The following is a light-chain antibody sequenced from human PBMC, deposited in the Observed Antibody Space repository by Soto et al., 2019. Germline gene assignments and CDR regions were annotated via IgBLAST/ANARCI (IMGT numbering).Light chain of an antibody. CDR3: QQYGSPPQT. CDR1: QSVSSSY. V-gene: IGKV3-20*01. CDR2: GAS. Sequence: EIVLTQSPGTLSLSPGEGATLSCRASQSVSSSYLAWYQQKRGQAPRLLIYGASSRATGISDRFSGSGSGTDFTLTISRLEPEDFAVYFCQQYGSPPQTFGQGTKVDIK. J-gene: IGKJ1*01.